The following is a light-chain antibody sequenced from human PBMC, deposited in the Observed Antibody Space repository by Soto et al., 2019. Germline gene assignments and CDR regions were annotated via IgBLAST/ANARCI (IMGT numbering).Light chain of an antibody. CDR2: EGS. V-gene: IGLV2-23*03. J-gene: IGLJ2*01. CDR1: SSDVGSYNL. CDR3: CSYAGTGTFVV. Sequence: QSVLTQPASVSGSPGQSITISCTGTSSDVGSYNLVSWYQQYPGKAPKLMIYEGSKRPSGVSNRFSGSKSGNTASLTISGLQAEDESDYYCCSYAGTGTFVVFGGGTQLTVL.